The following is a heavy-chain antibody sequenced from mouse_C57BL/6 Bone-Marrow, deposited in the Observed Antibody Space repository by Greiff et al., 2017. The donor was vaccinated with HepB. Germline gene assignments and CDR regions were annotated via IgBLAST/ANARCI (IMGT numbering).Heavy chain of an antibody. CDR3: ARKAGTDGFYAMDY. CDR2: IHPNSGST. CDR1: GYTFTSYW. D-gene: IGHD1-1*01. Sequence: QVQLQQPGAELVKPGASVKLSCKASGYTFTSYWMHWVKQRPGQGLEWIGMIHPNSGSTNYNEKFKRKATLTVDKASSTAYMQLSSLTSEDSAGYYCARKAGTDGFYAMDYWGQGTSVTVSS. V-gene: IGHV1-64*01. J-gene: IGHJ4*01.